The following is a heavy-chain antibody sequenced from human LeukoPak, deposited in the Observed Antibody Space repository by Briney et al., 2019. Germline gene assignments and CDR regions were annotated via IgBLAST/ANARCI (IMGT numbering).Heavy chain of an antibody. D-gene: IGHD3-3*01. CDR2: IYYSGST. V-gene: IGHV4-30-4*08. CDR3: ASRYYDFWSGYYGTIDY. CDR1: VGSISSGDYY. J-gene: IGHJ4*02. Sequence: SQTLPLTCTVSVGSISSGDYYWSWIRQPPGKGLEWIGYIYYSGSTYYNPSLKSRVTISVDTSKNQSSLKLSSGTAADTAVYYCASRYYDFWSGYYGTIDYWGQGPLVTVSS.